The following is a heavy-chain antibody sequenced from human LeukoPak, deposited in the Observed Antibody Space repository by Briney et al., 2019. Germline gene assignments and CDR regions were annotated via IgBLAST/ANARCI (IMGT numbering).Heavy chain of an antibody. D-gene: IGHD1-26*01. CDR2: ISYDGSNK. J-gene: IGHJ6*02. CDR1: GFTFSNYG. Sequence: GGSLRLSCAASGFTFSNYGMHWVRQAPGKGLEWVAVISYDGSNKYYADSAKGRFTISRDNSKNTLYLQMNSLKAEDTAVYYCAKDHEKWGNYYYYGMDVWGQGTTVTVSS. CDR3: AKDHEKWGNYYYYGMDV. V-gene: IGHV3-30*18.